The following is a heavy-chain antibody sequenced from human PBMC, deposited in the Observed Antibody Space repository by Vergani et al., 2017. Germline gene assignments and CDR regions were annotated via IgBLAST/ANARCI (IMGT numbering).Heavy chain of an antibody. V-gene: IGHV4-4*07. CDR3: ATETPPGIAGRMGAFDI. J-gene: IGHJ3*02. Sequence: QVQLQESGPGLVKPSETLSLTCTVPGGSISSYYWSWIRQPAGKGQEWIGRIYTSWSTNYNPSLKSRVTMSVDTSKNQFSLKLSSVTAADTAVYYCATETPPGIAGRMGAFDIWGQGTMVTVSS. CDR2: IYTSWST. D-gene: IGHD6-13*01. CDR1: GGSISSYY.